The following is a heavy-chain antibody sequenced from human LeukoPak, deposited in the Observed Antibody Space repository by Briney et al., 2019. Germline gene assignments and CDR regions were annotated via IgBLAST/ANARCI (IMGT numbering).Heavy chain of an antibody. CDR2: MKQVGSEK. J-gene: IGHJ4*02. Sequence: GGSLRLSCAASGFTFSRYWMSWVRQAPGKGLEGVANMKQVGSEKYYVDSVKDRFTISRDNAKNSLYLQMNSLRAEDTAVYYCARDGSDYGEYDYWGQGTLVTVSS. D-gene: IGHD4-17*01. V-gene: IGHV3-7*03. CDR1: GFTFSRYW. CDR3: ARDGSDYGEYDY.